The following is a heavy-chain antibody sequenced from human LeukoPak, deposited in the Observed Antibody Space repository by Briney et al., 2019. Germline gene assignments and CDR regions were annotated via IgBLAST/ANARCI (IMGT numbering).Heavy chain of an antibody. CDR1: GGSISSYY. CDR3: ARTSWYYDFWSGYPPWAFDI. CDR2: IYTSGST. V-gene: IGHV4-4*07. J-gene: IGHJ3*02. Sequence: SETLSLTCTVSGGSISSYYWSWIRQPAGKGLEWIGRIYTSGSTNYNPSLKSRVTMSGDTSKNQFSLKLSSVTAADTAVYYCARTSWYYDFWSGYPPWAFDIWGQGTMVTVSS. D-gene: IGHD3-3*01.